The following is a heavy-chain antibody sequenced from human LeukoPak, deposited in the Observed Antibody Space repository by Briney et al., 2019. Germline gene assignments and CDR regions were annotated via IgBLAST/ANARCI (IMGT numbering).Heavy chain of an antibody. CDR2: IWNDGSNK. CDR3: ARASGPFDY. CDR1: GFTFSIYG. D-gene: IGHD3-10*01. Sequence: GGSLRLSCAASGFTFSIYGMHWVRQAPGKGLEWVAVIWNDGSNKYYADSVKGRFTISRDNSKNSLYLQMNSLRAEDTAVYSCARASGPFDYWGQGTLVTVSS. J-gene: IGHJ4*02. V-gene: IGHV3-33*01.